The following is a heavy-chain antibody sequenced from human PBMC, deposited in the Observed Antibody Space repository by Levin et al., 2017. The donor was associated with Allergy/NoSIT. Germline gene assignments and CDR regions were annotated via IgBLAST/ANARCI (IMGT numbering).Heavy chain of an antibody. D-gene: IGHD6-19*01. J-gene: IGHJ4*02. CDR2: VSGSGSST. CDR3: ALDGYSSGWYQGY. CDR1: GFTFNNYD. V-gene: IGHV3-23*01. Sequence: QPGGSLRLSCAASGFTFNNYDMNWVRQAPGKGLEWVSTVSGSGSSTSYADSVKGRFSISRDNSKYTLYLQMNSLRAEDTAVYYCALDGYSSGWYQGYWGQGTLVTVSS.